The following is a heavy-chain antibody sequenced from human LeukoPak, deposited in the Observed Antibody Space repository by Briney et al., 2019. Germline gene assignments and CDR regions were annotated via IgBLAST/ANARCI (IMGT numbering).Heavy chain of an antibody. CDR3: ARPVSRSSGWYYNY. D-gene: IGHD6-19*01. Sequence: SETLSLTCAGYGGSFSGYYWSWIRQPPGKGLGWIGEINHSGSTNYNPSLKSRVTISVDTSKNQFSLKLSSVTAADTAVYYCARPVSRSSGWYYNYWGQGTLVTVSS. V-gene: IGHV4-34*01. CDR1: GGSFSGYY. J-gene: IGHJ4*02. CDR2: INHSGST.